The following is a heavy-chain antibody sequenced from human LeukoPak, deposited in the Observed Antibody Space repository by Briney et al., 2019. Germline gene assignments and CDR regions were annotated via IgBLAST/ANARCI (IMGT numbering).Heavy chain of an antibody. V-gene: IGHV1-69*05. Sequence: GASVKVSCKASGGTFSSYAISWVRQAPGQGLEWMGGIIPIFDTANYAQKFQGRVTITTDESTSTAYMELSSLRSEDTAVYYCARADIVVVKALDYWGQGTLVTVSS. D-gene: IGHD2-2*01. CDR2: IIPIFDTA. CDR3: ARADIVVVKALDY. CDR1: GGTFSSYA. J-gene: IGHJ4*02.